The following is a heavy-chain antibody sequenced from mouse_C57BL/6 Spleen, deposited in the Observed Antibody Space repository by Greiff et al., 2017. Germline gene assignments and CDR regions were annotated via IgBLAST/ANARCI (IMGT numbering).Heavy chain of an antibody. J-gene: IGHJ2*01. CDR2: IHPNSGST. V-gene: IGHV1-64*01. CDR1: GYTFTSYW. D-gene: IGHD2-5*01. CDR3: ARSWGYYSNYGFDY. Sequence: QVQLQQPGAELVKPGASVKLSCKASGYTFTSYWMPWVKQRPGQGLEWIGMIHPNSGSTNYNEKFKSKATLTVDKSSSTAYMQLSSLTSEDSAVYYSARSWGYYSNYGFDYWGQGTTLTVSS.